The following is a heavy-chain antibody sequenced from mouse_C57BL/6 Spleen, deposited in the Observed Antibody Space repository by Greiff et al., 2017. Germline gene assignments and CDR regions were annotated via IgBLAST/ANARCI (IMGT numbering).Heavy chain of an antibody. CDR2: IGPGSGST. CDR3: ARENIYYGNYRGYYFDY. J-gene: IGHJ2*01. CDR1: GYTFTDYY. Sequence: QVQLQQSGAELVKPGASVKISCKASGYTFTDYYINWVKQRPGQGLEWIGKIGPGSGSTYYNEKFKGKATLTADKSSSTAYMQLSSLTSEDSAVYFCARENIYYGNYRGYYFDYWGQGTTLTVSS. V-gene: IGHV1-77*01. D-gene: IGHD2-1*01.